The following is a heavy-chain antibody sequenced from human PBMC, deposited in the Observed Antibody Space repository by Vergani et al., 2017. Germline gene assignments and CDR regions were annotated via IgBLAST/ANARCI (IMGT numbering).Heavy chain of an antibody. CDR1: GGSISSGDYY. V-gene: IGHV4-30-4*08. Sequence: QVQLQESGPGLVKPSQTLSLTCTVSGGSISSGDYYWCWLRPPPGKGLGWVGYIYYSGSTYYNPSLKSRVTITVDTSKNQFSLKLSSLTAADTAVYYCASYQSYPGAGGMDVWGQGTTVTVSS. D-gene: IGHD3-16*02. J-gene: IGHJ6*02. CDR3: ASYQSYPGAGGMDV. CDR2: IYYSGST.